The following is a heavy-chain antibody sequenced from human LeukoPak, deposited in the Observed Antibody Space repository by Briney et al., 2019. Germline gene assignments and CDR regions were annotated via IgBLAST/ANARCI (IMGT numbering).Heavy chain of an antibody. CDR3: ASSYYYDSSGYYVDY. V-gene: IGHV1-69*04. Sequence: SVKVSCKASGGTFSNYAISWVRQAPGQGLEWMGRIIPILGIANYTQKFQGRVTITADKSTRTAYMELSSLRSEDTAVYYCASSYYYDSSGYYVDYWGQGTLATVSS. CDR1: GGTFSNYA. J-gene: IGHJ4*02. D-gene: IGHD3-22*01. CDR2: IIPILGIA.